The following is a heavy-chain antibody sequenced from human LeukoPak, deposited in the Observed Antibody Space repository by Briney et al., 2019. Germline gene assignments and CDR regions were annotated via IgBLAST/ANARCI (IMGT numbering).Heavy chain of an antibody. J-gene: IGHJ4*02. CDR2: ISGSGGST. V-gene: IGHV3-23*01. CDR3: AKNLKGYCSGGSCYSGDIFDY. CDR1: GFTFSSYA. Sequence: GGSLRLSCAASGFTFSSYAMSWVRQAPGKGLEWVSAISGSGGSTYYADSVKGRFTISRDNSKNTLYLQMNSLRAEDTAVYYCAKNLKGYCSGGSCYSGDIFDYWGQGTLVTVSS. D-gene: IGHD2-15*01.